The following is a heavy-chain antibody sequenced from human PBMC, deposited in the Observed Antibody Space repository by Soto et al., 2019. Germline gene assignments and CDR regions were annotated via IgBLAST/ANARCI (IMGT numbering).Heavy chain of an antibody. CDR2: ISAYNGNT. Sequence: ASVKVSCKASGYTFTSYGISWVRQAPGQGLEWMGWISAYNGNTNYAQKLQGRLTMTTDTSTSTAYMELRSLRSDDTAVYYCARDRSSGEYFQHWGQGTLVTVSS. J-gene: IGHJ1*01. V-gene: IGHV1-18*01. D-gene: IGHD6-19*01. CDR1: GYTFTSYG. CDR3: ARDRSSGEYFQH.